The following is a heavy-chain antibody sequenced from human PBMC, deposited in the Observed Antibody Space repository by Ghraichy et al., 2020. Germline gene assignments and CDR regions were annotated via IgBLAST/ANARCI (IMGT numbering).Heavy chain of an antibody. CDR1: GVSISSSSYY. D-gene: IGHD6-19*01. CDR3: ASPLYSSGWED. Sequence: SETLSLTCTVSGVSISSSSYYWGWIRQPPGKGLEWIGSIYYSGSTYYNPSLKSRVTISVDTSKNQFSLKLSSVTAADTAVYYCASPLYSSGWEDWGQGTLVTVSS. CDR2: IYYSGST. J-gene: IGHJ4*02. V-gene: IGHV4-39*01.